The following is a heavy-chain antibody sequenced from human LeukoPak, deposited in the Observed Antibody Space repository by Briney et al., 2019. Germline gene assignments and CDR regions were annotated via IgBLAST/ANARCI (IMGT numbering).Heavy chain of an antibody. Sequence: ASVKVSCKVSGYTLTELSMHWVRQAPGKGLEWMGGFDPGDGETIYAQKFQGRVTMTEGTSTDTAYMELSSLRSEDTAVYYCATHPSSSWPYYYYGMDVWGQGTTDTVSS. V-gene: IGHV1-24*01. J-gene: IGHJ6*02. D-gene: IGHD6-13*01. CDR3: ATHPSSSWPYYYYGMDV. CDR1: GYTLTELS. CDR2: FDPGDGET.